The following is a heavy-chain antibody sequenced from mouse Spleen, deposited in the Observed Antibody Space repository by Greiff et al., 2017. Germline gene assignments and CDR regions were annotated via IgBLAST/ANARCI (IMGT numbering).Heavy chain of an antibody. J-gene: IGHJ1*01. CDR1: GYTFTSYY. CDR2: INPSNGGT. D-gene: IGHD1-1*01. V-gene: IGHV1S81*02. Sequence: QVHVKQSGAELVKPGASVKLSCKASGYTFTSYYMYWVKQRPGQGLEWIGEINPSNGGTNFNEKFKSKATLTVDKSSSTAYMQLSSLTSEDSAVYYCTRGSYYGSSPYWYFDVWGAGTTVTVSS. CDR3: TRGSYYGSSPYWYFDV.